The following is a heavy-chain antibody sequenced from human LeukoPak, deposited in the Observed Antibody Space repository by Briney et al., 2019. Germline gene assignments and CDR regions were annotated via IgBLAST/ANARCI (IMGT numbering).Heavy chain of an antibody. CDR2: INHSGST. CDR3: ARERITMVRGVKDYYYMDV. V-gene: IGHV4-34*01. CDR1: GGSFSGYY. Sequence: SETLSLTCAVYGGSFSGYYWSWIRQTPGKGLEWIGEINHSGSTNYNPSLKSRVTISVDTSKNQFSLKLSSVTAADTAVYYCARERITMVRGVKDYYYMDVWGKGTTVTVSS. D-gene: IGHD3-10*01. J-gene: IGHJ6*03.